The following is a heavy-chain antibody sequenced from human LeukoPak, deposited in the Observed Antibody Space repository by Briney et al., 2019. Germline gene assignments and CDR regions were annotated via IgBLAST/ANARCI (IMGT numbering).Heavy chain of an antibody. V-gene: IGHV4-34*01. D-gene: IGHD3-10*01. CDR2: INHSGST. J-gene: IGHJ6*03. Sequence: SETLSLTCAVYGGSFSGYYWSWIRQPPGKGLEWIGEINHSGSTNYNPSLKSRVTISVDTSKNQFSLKLSSVTAADTAVYYCARTAMVRGTYYMDVWGKGTTVTISS. CDR1: GGSFSGYY. CDR3: ARTAMVRGTYYMDV.